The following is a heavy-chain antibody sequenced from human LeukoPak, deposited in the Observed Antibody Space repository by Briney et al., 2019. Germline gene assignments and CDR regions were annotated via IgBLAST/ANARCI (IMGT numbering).Heavy chain of an antibody. J-gene: IGHJ4*02. CDR2: ISYDRSNK. V-gene: IGHV3-30*18. Sequence: GGSLRLSCATSGFTFSNYAMSWVRQAPGKGLEWVAVISYDRSNKYYADSVKGRFTISRDNSKNTLYLQMNTLRAEDTAVYYCAKGPFYGTQSNFDYWGQGTLVTVSS. D-gene: IGHD2/OR15-2a*01. CDR3: AKGPFYGTQSNFDY. CDR1: GFTFSNYA.